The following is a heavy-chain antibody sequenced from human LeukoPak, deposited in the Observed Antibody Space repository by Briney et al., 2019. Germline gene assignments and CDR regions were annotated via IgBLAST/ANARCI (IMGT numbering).Heavy chain of an antibody. CDR1: GFTFSSYA. Sequence: GGPLRLSCAASGFTFSSYAMSWVRQAPGKGLEWVSYISSGPATKYYADSVKGRFTISRDNAKNSLYLQMNSLRAEDTAVYYCVRENSGYDRWGQGTLVTVSS. CDR2: ISSGPATK. V-gene: IGHV3-48*04. D-gene: IGHD5-12*01. CDR3: VRENSGYDR. J-gene: IGHJ5*02.